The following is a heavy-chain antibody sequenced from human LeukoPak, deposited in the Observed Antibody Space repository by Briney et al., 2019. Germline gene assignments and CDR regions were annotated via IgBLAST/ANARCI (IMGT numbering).Heavy chain of an antibody. V-gene: IGHV4-61*02. J-gene: IGHJ4*02. CDR2: IYTSGST. D-gene: IGHD7-27*01. Sequence: SETLSLTCTVSGGSISSGGYYWSWIRQPAGKGLEWIGRIYTSGSTNYNPSLKSRVTISVDTSKNQFSLKLSSVTAADTAVYYCARDGAHWGSPFDYWGQGTLVTVSS. CDR3: ARDGAHWGSPFDY. CDR1: GGSISSGGYY.